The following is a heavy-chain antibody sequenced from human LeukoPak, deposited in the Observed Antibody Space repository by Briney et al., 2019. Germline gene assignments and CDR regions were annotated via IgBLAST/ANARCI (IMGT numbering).Heavy chain of an antibody. CDR3: ARQRGQQWLVGFSGDYYYMDV. Sequence: PSETLSLTCTVSGGSISNNNYYWGWIRQPPGKGLEWIGSIYYSGSTYCNPSLKSRLTISVDTSKNQFSLKLSSVTAADTAVYYYARQRGQQWLVGFSGDYYYMDVWGKGTTVTVSS. V-gene: IGHV4-39*01. CDR2: IYYSGST. D-gene: IGHD6-19*01. CDR1: GGSISNNNYY. J-gene: IGHJ6*03.